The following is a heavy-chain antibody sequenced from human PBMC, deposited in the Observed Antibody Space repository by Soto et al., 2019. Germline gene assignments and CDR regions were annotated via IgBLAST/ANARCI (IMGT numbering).Heavy chain of an antibody. CDR1: GFTFSTYS. CDR3: SRSGYFDY. CDR2: ISSTGNTI. V-gene: IGHV3-48*01. Sequence: EVQVVESGGGLVQPGGSLRLSCAASGFTFSTYSMNWVRQAPGKGLEWVSYISSTGNTIYYPDSVKGRFTISRDTAKKSIYLQKNSLRGEDPAVDYCSRSGYFDYWGQGTLVTVSS. D-gene: IGHD2-8*02. J-gene: IGHJ4*02.